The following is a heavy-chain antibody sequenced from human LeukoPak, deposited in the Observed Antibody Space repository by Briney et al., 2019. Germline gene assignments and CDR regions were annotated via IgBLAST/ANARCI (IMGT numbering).Heavy chain of an antibody. D-gene: IGHD2-2*01. CDR3: ATVRSTSYPYYFDY. J-gene: IGHJ4*02. CDR2: ISYDGSNK. CDR1: GFTFSSYA. Sequence: GGSLRLSCAASGFTFSSYAMHWVRQAPGKGLEWVAVISYDGSNKYYADSVKGRFTISRDNSKNTLYLQMNSLRAEDTAVYYCATVRSTSYPYYFDYWGQGTLVTVSS. V-gene: IGHV3-30-3*01.